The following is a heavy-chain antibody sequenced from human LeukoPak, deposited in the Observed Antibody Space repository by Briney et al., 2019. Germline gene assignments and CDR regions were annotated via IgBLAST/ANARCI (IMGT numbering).Heavy chain of an antibody. CDR3: ARARGDSSGYYEIDY. V-gene: IGHV4-39*07. D-gene: IGHD3-22*01. J-gene: IGHJ4*02. CDR1: GGSISSSSYY. Sequence: SETLSLTCTVSGGSISSSSYYWGWIRQPPGKGLEWIGSIYYSGSTYYNPSLKSRVTISVDTSKNQFSLKLSSVTAADTAVYYCARARGDSSGYYEIDYWGQGTLVTVSS. CDR2: IYYSGST.